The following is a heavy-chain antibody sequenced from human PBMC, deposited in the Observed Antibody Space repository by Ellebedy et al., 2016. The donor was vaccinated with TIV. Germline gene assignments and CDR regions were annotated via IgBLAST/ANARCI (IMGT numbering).Heavy chain of an antibody. J-gene: IGHJ4*02. CDR2: IDLSDSDT. V-gene: IGHV5-51*01. CDR1: AYSFINYW. CDR3: ATLGHRATPDDS. Sequence: PGGSLRLSCQGSAYSFINYWIVWVRQMPGRGLEWMGIIDLSDSDTRYSPSFQGQVTISADRSVTTAYLHFNSLKPSDTAVYYCATLGHRATPDDSWGQGTLVTVSS. D-gene: IGHD1-14*01.